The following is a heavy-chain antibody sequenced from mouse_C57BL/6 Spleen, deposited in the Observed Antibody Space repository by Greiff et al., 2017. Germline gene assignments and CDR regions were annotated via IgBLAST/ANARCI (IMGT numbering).Heavy chain of an antibody. Sequence: QVQLKQPGAELVKPGASVKLSCKASGYTFTSYWMQWVKQRPGQGLEWIGEIDPSDSYTNYNQKFKGKATLTVDTSSSTAYMQLSSLTSEDAAVYYCARLPLFDYWGQGTTLTVSS. J-gene: IGHJ2*01. CDR3: ARLPLFDY. CDR2: IDPSDSYT. V-gene: IGHV1-50*01. CDR1: GYTFTSYW.